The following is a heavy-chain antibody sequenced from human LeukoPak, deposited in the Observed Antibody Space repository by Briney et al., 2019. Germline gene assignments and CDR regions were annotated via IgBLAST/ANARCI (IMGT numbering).Heavy chain of an antibody. J-gene: IGHJ4*02. CDR3: ARDLVTTD. CDR1: GFTFSSYS. D-gene: IGHD4-17*01. CDR2: ISSSSSYT. V-gene: IGHV3-21*01. Sequence: GGSLRLSCAASGFTFSSYSMNWVRQAPGKGLEWVSSISSSSSYTYYADSVKGRFTISRDNAKNSLYLQMNSLRAEDTAVYYCARDLVTTDWGQGTLVTVSS.